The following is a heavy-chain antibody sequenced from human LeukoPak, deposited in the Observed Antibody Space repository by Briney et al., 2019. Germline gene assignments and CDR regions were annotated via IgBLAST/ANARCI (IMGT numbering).Heavy chain of an antibody. V-gene: IGHV3-66*01. D-gene: IGHD6-19*01. J-gene: IGHJ4*02. CDR3: AKEGAAVAQLADY. CDR1: GFSISSNY. CDR2: IYSGGST. Sequence: GGSLRLSCAASGFSISSNYMNWVRQAPGKGLEWVSVIYSGGSTYYADSVEGRFTISRDNSKNTLYLQMNGLRAEDTAVYYCAKEGAAVAQLADYWGQGTLVTVSS.